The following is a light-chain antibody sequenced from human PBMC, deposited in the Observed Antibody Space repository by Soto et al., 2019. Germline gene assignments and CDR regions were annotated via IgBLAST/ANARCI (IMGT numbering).Light chain of an antibody. CDR2: NVS. V-gene: IGKV3-15*01. CDR3: QHYNNWPLT. CDR1: QSVASN. Sequence: EIVLTQSPATLSVSPGERATLSCRASQSVASNLAWYQQKPGQSPSLLIYNVSTRATGLPPRFSGGGSGTEFTLPISSLQSDDFALYYCQHYNNWPLTFGGGTKVEI. J-gene: IGKJ4*01.